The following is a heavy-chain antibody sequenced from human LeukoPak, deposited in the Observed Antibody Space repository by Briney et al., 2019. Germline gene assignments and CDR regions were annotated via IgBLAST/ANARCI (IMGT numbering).Heavy chain of an antibody. Sequence: SETLSLTCAVYGGSFSGYYWSWIRQPPGKGLEWIGEINHSGSTNYNPSLKSRVTISVDTSKNQFSLKLSSVTAADTAVYYCASYLGRSGGSLTLDYWGQGTLVTVSS. CDR3: ASYLGRSGGSLTLDY. CDR2: INHSGST. J-gene: IGHJ4*02. CDR1: GGSFSGYY. D-gene: IGHD2-15*01. V-gene: IGHV4-34*01.